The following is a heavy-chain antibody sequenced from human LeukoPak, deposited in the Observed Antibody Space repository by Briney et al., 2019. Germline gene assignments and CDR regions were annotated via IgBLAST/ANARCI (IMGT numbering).Heavy chain of an antibody. CDR1: GGTFSSYA. CDR3: ARERPPGDSSNWFLEGYFDI. D-gene: IGHD6-13*01. V-gene: IGHV1-69*05. Sequence: SVKVSCKASGGTFSSYAISWVRQAPGQGLEWMGGIIPIFGTANYAQKFQGRVTITTDESTSPAYMELSTLRSDDTAVYYCARERPPGDSSNWFLEGYFDIWGQGTLVTVSS. CDR2: IIPIFGTA. J-gene: IGHJ4*02.